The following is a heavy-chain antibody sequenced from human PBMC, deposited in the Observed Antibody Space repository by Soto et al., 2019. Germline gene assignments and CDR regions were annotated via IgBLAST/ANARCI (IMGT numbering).Heavy chain of an antibody. CDR3: ARDPSGSKDFDY. D-gene: IGHD1-26*01. Sequence: QVQLVQSGTEVKMSGASVKVSCKTSGYSFSSYGISWVQQGPGQGLEWMGWIDSYKGHTNYAQKFQGRVTVTTDTSTSTAYMDLRSLTSDDTGVYYCARDPSGSKDFDYWGQGTLVTVSS. CDR2: IDSYKGHT. V-gene: IGHV1-18*01. J-gene: IGHJ4*02. CDR1: GYSFSSYG.